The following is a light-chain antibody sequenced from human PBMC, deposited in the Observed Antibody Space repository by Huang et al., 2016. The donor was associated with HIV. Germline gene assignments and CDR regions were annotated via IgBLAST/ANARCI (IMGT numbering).Light chain of an antibody. Sequence: DIQMTQSPSTLSASVGDRVTITCRASQSSSSWLAWYQQKPGKAPKLLIYKASSLESGVPSRFSGSGSVTEFTLTISSLQPDDFATYYCQQYNSYSPYTFGQGTKLEIK. V-gene: IGKV1-5*03. J-gene: IGKJ2*01. CDR2: KAS. CDR3: QQYNSYSPYT. CDR1: QSSSSW.